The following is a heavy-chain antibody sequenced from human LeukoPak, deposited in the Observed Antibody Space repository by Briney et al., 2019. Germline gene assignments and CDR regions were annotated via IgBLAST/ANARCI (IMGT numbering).Heavy chain of an antibody. CDR3: ASLNSGSYQDADWFDP. CDR1: GGSISSSNW. J-gene: IGHJ5*02. Sequence: PSETLSLTCAVSGGSISSSNWWSWARQPPGKGLEWIGEIYHSGSTNYNPSLKSRVTISVDKSKNQFSLKLSSVTAADTAVYYCASLNSGSYQDADWFDPWGQGTLVTVSS. V-gene: IGHV4-4*02. D-gene: IGHD1-26*01. CDR2: IYHSGST.